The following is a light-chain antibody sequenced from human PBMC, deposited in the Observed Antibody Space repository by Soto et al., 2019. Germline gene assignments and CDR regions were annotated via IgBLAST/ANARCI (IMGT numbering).Light chain of an antibody. CDR3: QSYDSSLSGYV. CDR1: SSKIGAGYD. Sequence: QSVLTQPPSVSGATGQRVTISCTGSSSKIGAGYDVHWYQQIPGTAPKLLIDGNSNRPSGDPDRFSGSKSGTSASLAITGLQAEDEADYYCQSYDSSLSGYVFGTGTKVTVL. CDR2: GNS. J-gene: IGLJ1*01. V-gene: IGLV1-40*01.